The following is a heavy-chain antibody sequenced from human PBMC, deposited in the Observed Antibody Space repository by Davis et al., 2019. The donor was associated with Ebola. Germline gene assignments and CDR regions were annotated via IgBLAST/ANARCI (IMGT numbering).Heavy chain of an antibody. CDR3: TRGNSWDAPFDY. Sequence: AASVKVSCKASGYIFSNYGISWVRQAPGQGLEWMGWISAYNGNTNYAQRLQGRVTMSTDTSTSTAYMELRSLRSDDTAVYYCTRGNSWDAPFDYWGQGTLVTVSS. CDR1: GYIFSNYG. CDR2: ISAYNGNT. J-gene: IGHJ4*02. V-gene: IGHV1-18*04. D-gene: IGHD6-13*01.